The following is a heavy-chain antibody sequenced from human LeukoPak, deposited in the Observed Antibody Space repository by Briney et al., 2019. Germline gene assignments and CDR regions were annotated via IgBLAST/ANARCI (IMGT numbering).Heavy chain of an antibody. V-gene: IGHV1-69*06. D-gene: IGHD5-12*01. CDR3: ARHSGKNSGYDYAFGY. J-gene: IGHJ4*02. CDR1: GGTFSSYA. Sequence: GASVKVSCKASGGTFSSYAISWVRQAPGQGLEWMGGIIPIFGTANYAQKFQGRVTITADKSTSTAYIELSSLRSEDTAVYYCARHSGKNSGYDYAFGYWGQGTLVTVSS. CDR2: IIPIFGTA.